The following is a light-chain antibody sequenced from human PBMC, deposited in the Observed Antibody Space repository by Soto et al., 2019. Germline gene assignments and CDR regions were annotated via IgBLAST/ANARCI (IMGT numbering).Light chain of an antibody. CDR2: QDS. V-gene: IGLV3-1*01. CDR1: KLGDKY. Sequence: SSELTQPPSVSVSPGQTASITCSGDKLGDKYACWYQQKPGQSPVLVIYQDSKRPSGIPERFSGSNSGNTATLTISGTQAMDEADYYCQAWDSSTPGVFGTGTKLTVL. J-gene: IGLJ1*01. CDR3: QAWDSSTPGV.